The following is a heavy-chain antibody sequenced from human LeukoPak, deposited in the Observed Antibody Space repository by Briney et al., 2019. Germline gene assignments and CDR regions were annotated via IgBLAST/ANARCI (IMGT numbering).Heavy chain of an antibody. J-gene: IGHJ5*02. Sequence: GGSLRLSCAASGFTFSSYDMHWVRQATGKGLEWVSGINTAGDTYYPGSVKGRFTISRENAKNSLYLQMNSLRVGDTAVYYCARMYYDFWSGNTMNWFDPWGQGTLVTVSS. V-gene: IGHV3-13*01. D-gene: IGHD3-3*01. CDR1: GFTFSSYD. CDR2: INTAGDT. CDR3: ARMYYDFWSGNTMNWFDP.